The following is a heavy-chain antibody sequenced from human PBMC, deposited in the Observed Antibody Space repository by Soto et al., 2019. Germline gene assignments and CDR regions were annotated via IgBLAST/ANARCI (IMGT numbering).Heavy chain of an antibody. D-gene: IGHD2-2*02. CDR3: VKGGLGYCSSTSCYTTIAVADYYYYYGMDV. Sequence: GGSLRLSCSASGFTFSSYAMHWVRQAPGKGLEYVSAISSNGGSTYYADSVKGRFTISRDNSKNTLYLQMSSLRAEDTAVYYCVKGGLGYCSSTSCYTTIAVADYYYYYGMDVWGKGTTVTVSS. CDR1: GFTFSSYA. J-gene: IGHJ6*04. V-gene: IGHV3-64D*06. CDR2: ISSNGGST.